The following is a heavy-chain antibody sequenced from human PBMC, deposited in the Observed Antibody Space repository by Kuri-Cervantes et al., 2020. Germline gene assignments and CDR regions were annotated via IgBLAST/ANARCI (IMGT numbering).Heavy chain of an antibody. J-gene: IGHJ4*02. CDR2: IKEDGSEK. CDR3: ARAQVDIVATMEYYFDY. Sequence: GGSLRLSCVASGFTINNDWMSWVRQAPGKGLEWVANIKEDGSEKHYVDSVKGRFTISRDNAKNSLYLQMNSLRAEDTAVYYRARAQVDIVATMEYYFDYWGQGTLVTVSS. D-gene: IGHD5-12*01. CDR1: GFTINNDW. V-gene: IGHV3-7*01.